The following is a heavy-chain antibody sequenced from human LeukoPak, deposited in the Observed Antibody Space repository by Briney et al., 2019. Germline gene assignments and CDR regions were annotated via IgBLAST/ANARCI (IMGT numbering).Heavy chain of an antibody. D-gene: IGHD2-15*01. J-gene: IGHJ4*02. CDR3: ARAPVTSCRGAFCYPFDY. V-gene: IGHV3-23*01. CDR1: GFPLSSYA. Sequence: GGSLRLSCAASGFPLSSYAMSWVRQGPGKRPEWVAATSSSDPGTYHADSVRGRFTISRDNSRNTLYLQMNRVRVEDAAVYYCARAPVTSCRGAFCYPFDYWGQGTLVTVSS. CDR2: TSSSDPGT.